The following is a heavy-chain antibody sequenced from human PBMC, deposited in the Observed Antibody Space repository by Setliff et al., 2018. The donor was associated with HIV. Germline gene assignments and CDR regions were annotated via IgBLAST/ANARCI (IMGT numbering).Heavy chain of an antibody. D-gene: IGHD5-18*01. J-gene: IGHJ6*02. CDR3: ARVNSYGYYYYYGMDV. Sequence: PGGSLRLSCEISGFSVGDNYMTWVRQIPKMGLEWVSLIYSGGSTYYADSVKGRFTISRDNSKNTLYLQMNSLRAEDTAVYYCARVNSYGYYYYYGMDVWGQGTTVTVSS. V-gene: IGHV3-53*01. CDR2: IYSGGST. CDR1: GFSVGDNY.